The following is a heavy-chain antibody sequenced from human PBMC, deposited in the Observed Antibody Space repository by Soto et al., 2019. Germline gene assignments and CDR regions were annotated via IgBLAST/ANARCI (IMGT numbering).Heavy chain of an antibody. CDR3: AKGDGYFDY. CDR1: GFTFSSYG. Sequence: QVQLVESGGGVVQPGRSLRLSCAVSGFTFSSYGMHWVRQAPGKGLEWVAVISYDGSNKYYADSVKGRFTISSDNSKNTLYLQMNSLRAEDTAVYYCAKGDGYFDYWGQGTLVTVSS. V-gene: IGHV3-30*18. J-gene: IGHJ4*02. CDR2: ISYDGSNK.